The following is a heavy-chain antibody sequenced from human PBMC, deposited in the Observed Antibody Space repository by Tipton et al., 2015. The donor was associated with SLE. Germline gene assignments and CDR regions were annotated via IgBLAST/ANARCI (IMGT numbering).Heavy chain of an antibody. CDR2: IYYSGST. V-gene: IGHV4-59*01. D-gene: IGHD3-3*01. CDR3: ARGGGIRFLEWDYYYMDV. CDR1: GGSISSYY. J-gene: IGHJ6*03. Sequence: LRLSCTVSGGSISSYYWSWIRQPPGKGLEWIGYIYYSGSTNYNPSLKSRVTISVDTSKNQFSLKLSSVTAADTAVYYCARGGGIRFLEWDYYYMDVWGKGTTVSGSS.